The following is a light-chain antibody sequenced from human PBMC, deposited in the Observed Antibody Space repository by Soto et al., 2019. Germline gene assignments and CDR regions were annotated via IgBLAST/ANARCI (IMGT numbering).Light chain of an antibody. Sequence: EIVMTQSPATLSVSPGERAALSCRASQSVRSDLAWYQQKPGQAPRLLMYGASTRATAIPARFSGSGSGTEFTLTISSLQSEDFAVYYCQQYQNWPQIFGQGTKREIK. J-gene: IGKJ2*01. CDR2: GAS. CDR1: QSVRSD. CDR3: QQYQNWPQI. V-gene: IGKV3-15*01.